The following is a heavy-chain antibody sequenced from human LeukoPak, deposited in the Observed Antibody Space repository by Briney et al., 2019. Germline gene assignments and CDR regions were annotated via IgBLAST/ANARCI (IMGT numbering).Heavy chain of an antibody. D-gene: IGHD4-23*01. CDR3: ARGNSDAFDI. Sequence: GGSLRLSCAASGFTFSNYAMHWVRQPPGKGLEWVAIIWYDGSYKYYADSVKGRFTVSRDISKNTLYLQVNSLTAEDTAVYYCARGNSDAFDIWGQGTMVTVSS. J-gene: IGHJ3*02. CDR2: IWYDGSYK. V-gene: IGHV3-33*01. CDR1: GFTFSNYA.